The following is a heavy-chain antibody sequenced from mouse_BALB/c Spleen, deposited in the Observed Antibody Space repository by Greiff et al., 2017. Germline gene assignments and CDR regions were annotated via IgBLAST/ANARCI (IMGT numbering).Heavy chain of an antibody. CDR1: GYSITSDYA. Sequence: VQLKESGPGLVKPSQSLSLTCTVTGYSITSDYAWNWIRQFPGNKLEWMGYISYSGSTSYNPSLKSRISITRDTSKNQFFLQLNSVTTEDTATYYCARYGSSYAMDYWGQGTSVTVSS. CDR3: ARYGSSYAMDY. CDR2: ISYSGST. D-gene: IGHD1-1*01. J-gene: IGHJ4*01. V-gene: IGHV3-2*02.